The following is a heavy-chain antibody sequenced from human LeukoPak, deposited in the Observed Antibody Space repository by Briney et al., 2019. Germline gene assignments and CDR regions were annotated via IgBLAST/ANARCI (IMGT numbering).Heavy chain of an antibody. Sequence: PGGSLRLSCAASGFTFNRNAMSWVRQAPGKGLEWVSSISSSSSYIYYADSVKGRFTISRDNAKNSLYLQMNSLRAEDTAVYYCARDGSKRQVAFDIWGQGTMVTVSS. CDR1: GFTFNRNA. J-gene: IGHJ3*02. CDR2: ISSSSSYI. V-gene: IGHV3-21*01. CDR3: ARDGSKRQVAFDI.